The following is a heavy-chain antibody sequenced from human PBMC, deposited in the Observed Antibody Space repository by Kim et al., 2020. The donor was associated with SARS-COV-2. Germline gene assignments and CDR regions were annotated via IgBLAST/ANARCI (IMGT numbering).Heavy chain of an antibody. J-gene: IGHJ4*02. D-gene: IGHD1-7*01. V-gene: IGHV1-3*01. CDR1: GYTFTSYA. CDR3: ARDRDITGTTWGYFDY. CDR2: INAGNGNT. Sequence: ASVKVSCKASGYTFTSYAMHWVRQAPGQRLEWMGWINAGNGNTKYSQKFQGRVTITRDTSASTAYMELSSLRSEDTAVYYCARDRDITGTTWGYFDYWGQGTLVTVSS.